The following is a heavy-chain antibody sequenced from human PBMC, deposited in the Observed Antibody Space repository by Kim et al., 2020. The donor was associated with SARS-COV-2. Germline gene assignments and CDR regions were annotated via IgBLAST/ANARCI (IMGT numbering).Heavy chain of an antibody. CDR3: AKDIYSWAFDY. CDR1: GFTFNRNA. V-gene: IGHV3-23*01. D-gene: IGHD2-21*01. J-gene: IGHJ4*02. Sequence: GGSLRPSCAASGFTFNRNAMAWVRQAPGKGLQWVSSIGNHDETTSADSVKGPFTISKDTSKNTVYLQMNGLRVEDTAIYYCAKDIYSWAFDYWGQGMLVTVSS. CDR2: IGNHDETT.